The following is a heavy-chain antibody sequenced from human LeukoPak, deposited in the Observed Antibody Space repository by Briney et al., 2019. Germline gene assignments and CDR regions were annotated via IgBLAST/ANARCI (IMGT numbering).Heavy chain of an antibody. CDR1: GITFINHA. Sequence: GGSLRLSCAASGITFINHAMDWVCQAPGKGLEWVANIKQDGSEKYYVDSVKGRFTISRDNAKNSLYLQMNSLRAEDTAVYYCAREGGGSTNYYFDYWGQGTLVTVSS. CDR3: AREGGGSTNYYFDY. CDR2: IKQDGSEK. V-gene: IGHV3-7*01. D-gene: IGHD3-16*01. J-gene: IGHJ4*02.